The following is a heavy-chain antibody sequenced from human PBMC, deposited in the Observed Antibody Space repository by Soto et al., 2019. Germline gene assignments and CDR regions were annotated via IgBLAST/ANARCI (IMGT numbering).Heavy chain of an antibody. Sequence: ASVEVSCKESGFTFTSSAVQWGRQARGQRLEWIGWIVVGSGNTNYAQKFQERVTITRDMSTSTAYMELSSLRSEDTAVYYSFMGWYHYAMDVWGQGTTVTAP. J-gene: IGHJ6*02. V-gene: IGHV1-58*01. CDR1: GFTFTSSA. CDR2: IVVGSGNT. CDR3: FMGWYHYAMDV. D-gene: IGHD3-10*01.